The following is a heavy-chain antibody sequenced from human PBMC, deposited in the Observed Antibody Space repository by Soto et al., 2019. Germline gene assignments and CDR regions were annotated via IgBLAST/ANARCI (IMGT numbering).Heavy chain of an antibody. Sequence: PGGPLRLSSAASGFSYGSYRYHRVRQRPGKGLVWVSQIDSDGRSTTYADTVKGRFTVYRDNAKNKLFLQMNSLRAEDTALYYCVRDYDSSGFYSGHWGQGTLVTVSS. D-gene: IGHD3-22*01. CDR2: IDSDGRST. J-gene: IGHJ4*02. V-gene: IGHV3-74*03. CDR1: GFSYGSYR. CDR3: VRDYDSSGFYSGH.